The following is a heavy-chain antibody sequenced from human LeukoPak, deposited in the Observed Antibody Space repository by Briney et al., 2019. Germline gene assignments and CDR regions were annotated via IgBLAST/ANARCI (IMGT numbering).Heavy chain of an antibody. J-gene: IGHJ6*02. D-gene: IGHD6-6*01. CDR3: AKVYSSSSGSYYYYGMDV. CDR1: GFTFSSYA. CDR2: ISGSGGST. V-gene: IGHV3-23*01. Sequence: GGSLRLSCAASGFTFSSYAMSWVRQAPGKGLEWVSAISGSGGSTYYADSVKGRFTISSDNSKNTLYLQMNSLRAEDTAVYYCAKVYSSSSGSYYYYGMDVWGQGTTVTVSS.